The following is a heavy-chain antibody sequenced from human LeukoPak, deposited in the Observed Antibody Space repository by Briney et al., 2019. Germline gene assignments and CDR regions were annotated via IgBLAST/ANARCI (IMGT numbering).Heavy chain of an antibody. V-gene: IGHV3-30*03. CDR2: ISYDGSNK. CDR1: GFTFSSYG. D-gene: IGHD3-16*01. Sequence: PGGSLRLSCAASGFTFSSYGMHWVRQAPGKGLEWVAVISYDGSNKYYADSVQGRSTISRDISKNTLYLQMNNLRAEDTAVYYCVAWGPPFDYWGQGTLVTVSS. CDR3: VAWGPPFDY. J-gene: IGHJ4*02.